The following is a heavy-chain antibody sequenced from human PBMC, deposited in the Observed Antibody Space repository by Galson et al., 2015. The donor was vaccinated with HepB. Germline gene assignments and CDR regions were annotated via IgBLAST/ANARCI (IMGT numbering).Heavy chain of an antibody. CDR1: GFTFSSYS. V-gene: IGHV3-48*02. D-gene: IGHD6-13*01. Sequence: SLRLSCAASGFTFSSYSMNWVRQAPGKGLEWVSYISSSSSTIYYADSVKGRFTISRDNAKNSLYLQMNSLRDEDTAVYYCAREGSIAAGGYYYYGMDVWGQGTTVTVSS. CDR2: ISSSSSTI. CDR3: AREGSIAAGGYYYYGMDV. J-gene: IGHJ6*02.